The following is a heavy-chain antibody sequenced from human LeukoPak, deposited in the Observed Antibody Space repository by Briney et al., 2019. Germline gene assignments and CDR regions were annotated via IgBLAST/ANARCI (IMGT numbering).Heavy chain of an antibody. Sequence: SVKVSCKASGDTFSSYTISWVRQAPGQGLEWMGRIIPILGIANYAQKLQGRVTITADKSTSTAYMELSSLRSEDTAVYYCARGSPQNYYDSSGYKGGFDYWGQGTLVTVSS. V-gene: IGHV1-69*02. J-gene: IGHJ4*02. CDR3: ARGSPQNYYDSSGYKGGFDY. CDR2: IIPILGIA. D-gene: IGHD3-22*01. CDR1: GDTFSSYT.